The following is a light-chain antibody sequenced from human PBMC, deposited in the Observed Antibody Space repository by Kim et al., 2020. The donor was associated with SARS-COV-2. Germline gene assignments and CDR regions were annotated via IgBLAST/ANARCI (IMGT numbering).Light chain of an antibody. V-gene: IGLV2-14*03. CDR2: DVN. J-gene: IGLJ1*01. CDR1: SSDIGGYDY. Sequence: QSALTQPASVSGSPGQSIIISCSGSSSDIGGYDYVSWYQQHPGKAPKLMIYDVNKRPSGVSNRFSGSKSGNTASLTISGLLAEDEADYYCSSYTRTSTYVFATGTQLTVL. CDR3: SSYTRTSTYV.